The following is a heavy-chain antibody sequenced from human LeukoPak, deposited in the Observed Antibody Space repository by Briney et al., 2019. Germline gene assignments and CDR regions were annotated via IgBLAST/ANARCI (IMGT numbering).Heavy chain of an antibody. CDR1: GGSFNSYY. D-gene: IGHD3-10*02. CDR2: IYYSGNT. J-gene: IGHJ3*02. Sequence: SETLSLTCPVSGGSFNSYYWSWVRQPPGKGVGWIAYIYYSGNTKHNPSLKSRVTISVDPSKNQFSLKLSSVTAADSAVYYCARDFKYYYDRGTSAFDIWGQGKLVTVSS. CDR3: ARDFKYYYDRGTSAFDI. V-gene: IGHV4-59*01.